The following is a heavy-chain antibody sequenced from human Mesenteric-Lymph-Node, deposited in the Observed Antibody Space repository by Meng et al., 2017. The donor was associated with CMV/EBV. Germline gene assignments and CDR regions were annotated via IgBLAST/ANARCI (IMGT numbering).Heavy chain of an antibody. CDR2: IYWNNDQ. Sequence: SGLSLNANGVGVGWIRQPPGKPLKWLALIYWNNDQRFSPSLKSRLSITKDSSKNQVVLTMTNMDPIDTATYYCAHTKNLDWLLIFDYWGQGTLVTVSS. V-gene: IGHV2-5*01. CDR3: AHTKNLDWLLIFDY. CDR1: GLSLNANGVG. J-gene: IGHJ4*02. D-gene: IGHD3/OR15-3a*01.